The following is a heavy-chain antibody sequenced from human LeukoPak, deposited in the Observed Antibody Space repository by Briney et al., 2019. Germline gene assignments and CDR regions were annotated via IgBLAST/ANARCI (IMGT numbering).Heavy chain of an antibody. V-gene: IGHV3-21*01. CDR1: GFTFSSYS. J-gene: IGHJ6*03. CDR3: ARSGYCSGGSCYSDYYYYYMDV. D-gene: IGHD2-15*01. CDR2: ISSSSYI. Sequence: NTGGSLRLSCAASGFTFSSYSMNWVRQAPGKGLEWVSFISSSSYIYYADSVKGRFTISRDNAKNSLYLQMNSLRAEDTAVYYCARSGYCSGGSCYSDYYYYYMDVWGKGTTVTVSS.